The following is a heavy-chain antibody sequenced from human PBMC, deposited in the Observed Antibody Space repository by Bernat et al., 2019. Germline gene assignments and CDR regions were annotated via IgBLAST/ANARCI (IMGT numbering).Heavy chain of an antibody. Sequence: QLQLQESGPGLVKPSETLSLTCTVSGGSISSNNYYWGWIRQPPGKGLEWIGSIHHSGSTYYNPSLESRVTVLVDTSKNQFSLKLSSVTAADTAVYYCARARGGDSSGYYVLDYWGQGTLVTVSS. J-gene: IGHJ4*02. CDR3: ARARGGDSSGYYVLDY. CDR1: GGSISSNNYY. CDR2: IHHSGST. D-gene: IGHD3-22*01. V-gene: IGHV4-39*01.